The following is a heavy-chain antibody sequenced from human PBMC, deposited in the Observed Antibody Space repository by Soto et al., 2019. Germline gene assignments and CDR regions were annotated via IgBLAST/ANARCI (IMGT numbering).Heavy chain of an antibody. D-gene: IGHD1-26*01. CDR3: ARDRRARGSYSLYYYCGMDV. Sequence: ASVKVSCKASGYTFTSYGISWVRQAPGQGLEWMGWISAYNGNTNYAQKLQGRVTMTTDTSTSTAYMELRSLRSDDTAVYYCARDRRARGSYSLYYYCGMDVWGQGTTVTVSS. CDR2: ISAYNGNT. CDR1: GYTFTSYG. V-gene: IGHV1-18*01. J-gene: IGHJ6*02.